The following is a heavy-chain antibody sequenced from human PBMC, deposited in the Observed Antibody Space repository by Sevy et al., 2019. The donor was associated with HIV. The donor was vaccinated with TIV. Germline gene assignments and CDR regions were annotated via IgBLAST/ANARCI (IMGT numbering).Heavy chain of an antibody. J-gene: IGHJ5*02. CDR3: AGQTSGWYDWFDP. Sequence: ASVKVSCKASGYNFIGYYVHWVRQAPGQGLEWIGRINPMNGDTKYAQKFQGRVTMTRDMSVSTAYMEVSRLKSVDTAIYYCAGQTSGWYDWFDPWGQGTLVTVSS. CDR1: GYNFIGYY. D-gene: IGHD6-19*01. CDR2: INPMNGDT. V-gene: IGHV1-2*06.